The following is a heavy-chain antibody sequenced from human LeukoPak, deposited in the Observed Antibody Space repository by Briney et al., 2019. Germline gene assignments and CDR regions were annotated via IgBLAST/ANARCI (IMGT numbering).Heavy chain of an antibody. CDR1: GYTFTGYY. V-gene: IGHV1-69*05. J-gene: IGHJ4*02. D-gene: IGHD3-22*01. Sequence: SVKVSCKASGYTFTGYYMHWVRQAPGHGLEWMGGIIPLFGTANYAQKFQGRVSITTDESTSTAYMELSSLRSEDTAVYYCATVGDDSSGYYWFDYWGQGTLVTVSS. CDR2: IIPLFGTA. CDR3: ATVGDDSSGYYWFDY.